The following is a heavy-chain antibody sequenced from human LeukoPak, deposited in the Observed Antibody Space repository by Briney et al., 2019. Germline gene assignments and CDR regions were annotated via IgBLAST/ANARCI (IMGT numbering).Heavy chain of an antibody. V-gene: IGHV3-72*01. CDR3: ASFVVG. CDR2: TRNKANSYTT. D-gene: IGHD2-15*01. CDR1: GFTVTSNY. J-gene: IGHJ4*02. Sequence: PGGSLRLSCAASGFTVTSNYMSWVRQAPGKGLEWVGRTRNKANSYTTEYAASVKGRFTISRDDSKNSLYLQMNSLKTEDTAVYYCASFVVGWGQGTLVTVSS.